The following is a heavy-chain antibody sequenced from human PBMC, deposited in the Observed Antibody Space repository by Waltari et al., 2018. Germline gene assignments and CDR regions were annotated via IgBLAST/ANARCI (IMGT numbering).Heavy chain of an antibody. J-gene: IGHJ4*02. V-gene: IGHV4-39*01. CDR3: ARLLNDYGDYIGY. D-gene: IGHD4-17*01. CDR1: GGSISSSSYY. Sequence: QLQLQESGPGLVKPSETLSLTCTVSGGSISSSSYYWGWIRQPPGKGLEWIGSIYYSVSTYYNPSLKSRVTISVDTSKNQFSLKLSSVTAADTAVYYCARLLNDYGDYIGYWGQGTLVTVSS. CDR2: IYYSVST.